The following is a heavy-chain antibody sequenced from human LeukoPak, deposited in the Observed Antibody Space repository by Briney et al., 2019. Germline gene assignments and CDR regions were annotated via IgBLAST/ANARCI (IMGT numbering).Heavy chain of an antibody. CDR1: GFNFSSYN. D-gene: IGHD3-3*01. CDR2: ISGSTSSI. Sequence: GGSLRLSCAASGFNFSSYNVNWVRQAPGKGLEWVSSISGSTSSIYYADSVKGRFTISRDNAKNSLYLQMNSLRAEDTAVYYCARGGGDDFWSLSPNYFDYWGQGTLVTVSS. V-gene: IGHV3-21*01. J-gene: IGHJ4*02. CDR3: ARGGGDDFWSLSPNYFDY.